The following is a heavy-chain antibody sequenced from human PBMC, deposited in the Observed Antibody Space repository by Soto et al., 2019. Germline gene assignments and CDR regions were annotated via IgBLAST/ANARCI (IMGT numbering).Heavy chain of an antibody. CDR1: GLTFSSQD. V-gene: IGHV3-13*01. CDR2: IGTGGDT. J-gene: IGHJ6*02. Sequence: EVQVVESGGGLVQPGRSLRLSCAASGLTFSSQDMHWVRQATGKGPEWVAAIGTGGDTYYPASVKGRFTISKENAKNSLYLQMNSLRAGDTAVYYCARGYYYGMDVWGQGTTVIVSS. CDR3: ARGYYYGMDV.